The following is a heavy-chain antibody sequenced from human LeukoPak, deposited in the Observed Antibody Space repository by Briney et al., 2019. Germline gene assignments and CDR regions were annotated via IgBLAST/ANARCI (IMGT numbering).Heavy chain of an antibody. J-gene: IGHJ4*02. V-gene: IGHV3-7*01. Sequence: GGSLRLSCVASGITFSRHGMDWVRQAPGKGLEWVANIKEDGSEKNYVDSVKGRFTISRDNAKNSLYLQMNTLRAEDTAVYYCGRSGIVTTAVPFWGQGTLVTVSS. CDR1: GITFSRHG. CDR3: GRSGIVTTAVPF. D-gene: IGHD1-26*01. CDR2: IKEDGSEK.